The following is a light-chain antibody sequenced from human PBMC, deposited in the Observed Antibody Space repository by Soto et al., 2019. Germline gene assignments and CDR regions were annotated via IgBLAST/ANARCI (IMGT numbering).Light chain of an antibody. V-gene: IGKV1-9*01. Sequence: DIRLTQSPSFLSASVGDRVTITCRASQGSSSYLAWFQQKPGKAPKLLIYAASTLQSGVPSRFRGSGSGTEFALTVRSLQTEDFANYYCQQLHCYQLTFGGGTNVEIK. CDR1: QGSSSY. J-gene: IGKJ4*01. CDR2: AAS. CDR3: QQLHCYQLT.